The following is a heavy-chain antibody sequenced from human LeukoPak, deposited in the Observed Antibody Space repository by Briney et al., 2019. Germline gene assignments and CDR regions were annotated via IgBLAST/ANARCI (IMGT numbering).Heavy chain of an antibody. CDR1: GFTFSSYA. CDR3: ATTIGGYNYGPSFDY. D-gene: IGHD5-18*01. CDR2: ISGSGGST. V-gene: IGHV3-23*01. Sequence: GGSLRLSCAASGFTFSSYAMNWVRQAPGKGLEWGSVISGSGGSTHYADSVKGRFTISRDNSKNPMYLQMNRLRAEDTAVYYCATTIGGYNYGPSFDYWGQGTLVTVSS. J-gene: IGHJ4*02.